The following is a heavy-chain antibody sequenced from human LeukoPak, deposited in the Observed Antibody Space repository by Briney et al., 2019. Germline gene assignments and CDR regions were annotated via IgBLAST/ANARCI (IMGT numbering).Heavy chain of an antibody. Sequence: SETLSLTCTVSGYSISSGYYWGWIRQPPGKGLEWIGSIYHSGSTYYNPSLKSRVTISVDTSKNQFSLKLSSVTAADTAVYYCARLIDDQLLGYAFDIWGQGTIVTVSS. CDR2: IYHSGST. CDR3: ARLIDDQLLGYAFDI. D-gene: IGHD2-2*01. V-gene: IGHV4-38-2*02. J-gene: IGHJ3*02. CDR1: GYSISSGYY.